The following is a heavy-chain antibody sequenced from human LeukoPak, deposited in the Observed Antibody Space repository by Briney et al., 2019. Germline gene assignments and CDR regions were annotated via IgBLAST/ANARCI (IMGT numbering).Heavy chain of an antibody. CDR2: ISAYNGNT. D-gene: IGHD2-15*01. CDR3: AAGSDLYGFDL. Sequence: GASVKVSCKASGYTFPTSGISWVRQAPGQGLEWMGWISAYNGNTNYAQKLQGRVTMTTDTSTSTAYMELSSLRSDDTAVYYCAAGSDLYGFDLWGQGTMVTVSS. J-gene: IGHJ3*01. V-gene: IGHV1-18*01. CDR1: GYTFPTSG.